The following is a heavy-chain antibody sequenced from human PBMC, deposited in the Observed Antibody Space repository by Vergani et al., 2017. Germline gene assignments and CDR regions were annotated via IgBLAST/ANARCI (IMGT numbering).Heavy chain of an antibody. V-gene: IGHV4-59*12. CDR2: IYHSGST. D-gene: IGHD2-21*02. CDR1: GGSISSYS. CDR3: ARGWYCGGDCYAPLDY. J-gene: IGHJ4*02. Sequence: QVQLQESGPGLVKPSETLSLTCTVSGGSISSYSWSWIRQPPGKGLEWIGYIYHSGSTYYNPSLKSRVTISVDRSKNQFSLKLSSVTAADTAVYYCARGWYCGGDCYAPLDYWGQGTLVTVSS.